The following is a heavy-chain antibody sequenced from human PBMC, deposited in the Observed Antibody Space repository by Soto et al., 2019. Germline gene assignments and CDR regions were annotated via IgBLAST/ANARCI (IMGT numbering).Heavy chain of an antibody. V-gene: IGHV3-23*01. Sequence: GGSLRLSCVASGLTFGSRAMSWVRQAPGEGLQWVSTITDTGGDAKYADSVRGRFVISRDNSKKTLYLQMTSLTAEDSAMYYCARGSTDSYPGSRVFDFWGRGTLVTVS. CDR2: ITDTGGDA. D-gene: IGHD3-10*01. CDR3: ARGSTDSYPGSRVFDF. CDR1: GLTFGSRA. J-gene: IGHJ4*02.